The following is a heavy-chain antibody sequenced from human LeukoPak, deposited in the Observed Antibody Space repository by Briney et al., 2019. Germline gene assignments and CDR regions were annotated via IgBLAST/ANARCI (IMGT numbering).Heavy chain of an antibody. Sequence: ASVKVSCKVSGYTLTELSMHWVRQAPGKGLEWMGGFDPEDGETIYAQKFQGRVTMTEDTSIDTAYMELSSLRSEDTAVYYCATEDQQLPGGNYWGQGTLVTVSS. J-gene: IGHJ4*02. CDR3: ATEDQQLPGGNY. CDR1: GYTLTELS. CDR2: FDPEDGET. V-gene: IGHV1-24*01. D-gene: IGHD6-13*01.